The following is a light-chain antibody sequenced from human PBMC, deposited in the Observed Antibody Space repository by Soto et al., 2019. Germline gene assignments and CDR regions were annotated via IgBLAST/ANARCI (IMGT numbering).Light chain of an antibody. CDR3: QQYSRWPRET. Sequence: EIVLTQSPATLSLSPGDRVTLSCRASQSVSSYLTWSQQKPGQAPRLLIYEASKRAPGIPARFSGSGSGTDFTLTISSLATEDFAVYFCQQYSRWPRETFGPGTKVDIK. CDR2: EAS. CDR1: QSVSSY. J-gene: IGKJ3*01. V-gene: IGKV3-11*01.